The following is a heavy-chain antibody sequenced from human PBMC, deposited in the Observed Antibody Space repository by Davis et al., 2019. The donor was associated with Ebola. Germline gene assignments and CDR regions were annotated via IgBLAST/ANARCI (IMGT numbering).Heavy chain of an antibody. CDR1: GFTFSSYA. CDR2: ISYDGSNK. J-gene: IGHJ6*02. D-gene: IGHD3-10*01. Sequence: GESLKISCVASGFTFSSYAMHWVRQAPGKGLEWVAVISYDGSNKYYADSVKGRFTISRDNSKNTLYLQMNSLRAEDTAVYYCARRGGMDVWGQGTTVTVSS. V-gene: IGHV3-30*04. CDR3: ARRGGMDV.